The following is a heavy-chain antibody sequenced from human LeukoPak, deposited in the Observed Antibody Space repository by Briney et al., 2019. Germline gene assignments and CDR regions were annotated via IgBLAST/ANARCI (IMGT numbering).Heavy chain of an antibody. D-gene: IGHD1-26*01. V-gene: IGHV1-69*13. CDR2: IVPIFGTA. CDR3: ANIWGSGSYSGFDY. Sequence: GASVKVSCKASGGTFSSYAISWVRQAPGQGLEWMGGIVPIFGTANYAQKFQGRVTITADESTSTAYMELSSLRSEDTAVYYCANIWGSGSYSGFDYWGQGTLVTVSS. CDR1: GGTFSSYA. J-gene: IGHJ4*02.